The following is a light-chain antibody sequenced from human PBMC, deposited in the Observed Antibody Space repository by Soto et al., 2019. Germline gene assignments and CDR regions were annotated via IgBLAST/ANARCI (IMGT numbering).Light chain of an antibody. CDR1: QSVSSSY. V-gene: IGKV3-20*01. Sequence: EIVLTQSPGTLSLSPGERATLSCRASQSVSSSYLAWYQQKPGQAPRLLIDGASSRATGIPDRFSGSGSGTDFPLTIRRLEPEDFAVYYCQQYGSSPMVTFGQGTRLEIK. J-gene: IGKJ5*01. CDR2: GAS. CDR3: QQYGSSPMVT.